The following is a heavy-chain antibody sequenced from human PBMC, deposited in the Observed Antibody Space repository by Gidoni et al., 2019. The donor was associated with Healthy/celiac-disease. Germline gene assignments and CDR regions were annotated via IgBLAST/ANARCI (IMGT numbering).Heavy chain of an antibody. CDR2: SSHSGST. D-gene: IGHD2-15*01. J-gene: IGHJ6*03. CDR1: GRSFSGYY. CDR3: ARGQIVVVVAATLYYYYYMDV. Sequence: QVQLQQWGAGPLKPSATLSLTCDVYGRSFSGYYCSRIRQPPGKGLEWIGESSHSGSTNYNPSLKSRVTISVDTAKNQFSLKLSSVTAADTAVYYCARGQIVVVVAATLYYYYYMDVWGKGTTVTVSS. V-gene: IGHV4-34*01.